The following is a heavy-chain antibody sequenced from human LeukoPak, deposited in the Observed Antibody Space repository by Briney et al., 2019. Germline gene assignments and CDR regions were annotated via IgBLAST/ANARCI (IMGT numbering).Heavy chain of an antibody. V-gene: IGHV5-51*01. D-gene: IGHD3-10*01. Sequence: GESLKISCKGSGYTFSTSWIGWVRQMPGKGLEWMGIIYPSDSDTRYSPSSQGQVTISADKSISTAYLQWSSLKASDTAIYYCARLYGSYFNYWGQGTLVTVSS. CDR2: IYPSDSDT. CDR1: GYTFSTSW. J-gene: IGHJ4*02. CDR3: ARLYGSYFNY.